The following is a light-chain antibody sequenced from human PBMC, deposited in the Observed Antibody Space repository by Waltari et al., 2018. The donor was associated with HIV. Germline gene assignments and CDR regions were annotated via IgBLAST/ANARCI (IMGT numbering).Light chain of an antibody. V-gene: IGKV3-20*01. CDR1: QSISANY. CDR2: GVS. Sequence: DIVLSQSPGTLSLSPGERATLYCRASQSISANYLAWYQHKPVQAPRLLIYGVSSSASVIPDRFSGSGSGTDFTLTISRLEPEDFALYYCQQYSSSPRTFGQGTKVEVK. J-gene: IGKJ1*01. CDR3: QQYSSSPRT.